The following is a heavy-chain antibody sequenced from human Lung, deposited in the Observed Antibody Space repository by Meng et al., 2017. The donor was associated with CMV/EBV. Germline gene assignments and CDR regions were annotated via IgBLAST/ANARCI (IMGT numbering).Heavy chain of an antibody. Sequence: SETLSLXCTVSGASVSSYTNYWSWIRQSPGKGLEWIGYIYYTGSTKYTPSLKSRVTMSVDTSKNHFSLKLSSVTAADTAVYYCARVHYDISTGYQFDLWGQG. CDR1: GASVSSYTNY. J-gene: IGHJ4*02. CDR2: IYYTGST. CDR3: ARVHYDISTGYQFDL. D-gene: IGHD3-9*01. V-gene: IGHV4-61*03.